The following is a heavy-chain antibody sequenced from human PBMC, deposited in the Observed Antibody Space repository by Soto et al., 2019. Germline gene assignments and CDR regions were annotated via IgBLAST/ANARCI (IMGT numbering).Heavy chain of an antibody. Sequence: SETLSLTCTVSGGSISSGDYYWSWIRQPPGKGLEWIGYIYYSGSTYYNPSLKSRVTISLDTSKNQFSLKLSSVTAADTAVYYCARDYYDSSGYWLRAFDIWGQRTMVTVSS. V-gene: IGHV4-30-4*01. CDR3: ARDYYDSSGYWLRAFDI. J-gene: IGHJ3*02. CDR1: GGSISSGDYY. CDR2: IYYSGST. D-gene: IGHD3-22*01.